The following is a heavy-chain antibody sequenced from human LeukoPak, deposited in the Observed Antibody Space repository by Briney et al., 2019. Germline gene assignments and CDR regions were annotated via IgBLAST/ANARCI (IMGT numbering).Heavy chain of an antibody. J-gene: IGHJ4*02. CDR3: ARASQDIVVVAAATAQYYFDY. V-gene: IGHV4-34*01. D-gene: IGHD2-15*01. CDR2: INHSGST. CDR1: GGSFSGYY. Sequence: SETLSLTCAVYGGSFSGYYWSWIRQPPGKGLEWIGEINHSGSTNYNPSLTSRVTISVDTSKNQFSLKLSSVPAANTALYSCARASQDIVVVAAATAQYYFDYCGQATLVTASS.